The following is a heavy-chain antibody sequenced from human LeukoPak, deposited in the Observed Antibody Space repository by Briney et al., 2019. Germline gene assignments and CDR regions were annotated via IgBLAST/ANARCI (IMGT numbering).Heavy chain of an antibody. CDR1: GFTFTTYL. CDR3: ASSWGSAIDF. J-gene: IGHJ4*02. CDR2: IKQDGSEK. V-gene: IGHV3-7*01. D-gene: IGHD3-16*01. Sequence: GGSLRLSCAASGFTFTTYLMSWVRQAPGKGLEWVANIKQDGSEKYYVDSVKGRFTVSTDNAKNSLYLQMTSLRAEDTAVYYCASSWGSAIDFWGQGTLVTVSS.